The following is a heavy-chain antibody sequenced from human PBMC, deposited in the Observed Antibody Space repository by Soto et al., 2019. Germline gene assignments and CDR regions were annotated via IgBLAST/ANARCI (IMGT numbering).Heavy chain of an antibody. CDR3: AKGGSSSARYFDY. CDR1: GFTLSGYG. J-gene: IGHJ4*02. V-gene: IGHV3-30*18. D-gene: IGHD6-6*01. Sequence: QVQVVESGGGVVQPGRSLRLSCAASGFTLSGYGMHWVRQAPGKGLEWVAVISYDGRNQYYADSVKGRFTVSRDNSKSTLYLQIDSLGVEDSAVYYCAKGGSSSARYFDYWGQGTLVTVSS. CDR2: ISYDGRNQ.